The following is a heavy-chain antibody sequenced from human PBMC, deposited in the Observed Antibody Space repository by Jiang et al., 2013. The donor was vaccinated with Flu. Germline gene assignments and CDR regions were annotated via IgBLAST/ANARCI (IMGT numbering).Heavy chain of an antibody. CDR2: ITWNSGTL. CDR3: AKDISVAGVGLDY. J-gene: IGHJ4*02. D-gene: IGHD6-19*01. CDR1: GFRFDDYA. Sequence: QLLESGGGLVQPGRSXRLSCAASGFRFDDYAMHWVRQAPGKGLEWVSGITWNSGTLGYADSVRGRFTISRDNAKESLFLQMDSLRAEDTAVYYCAKDISVAGVGLDYWGQGTLVTVSS. V-gene: IGHV3-9*01.